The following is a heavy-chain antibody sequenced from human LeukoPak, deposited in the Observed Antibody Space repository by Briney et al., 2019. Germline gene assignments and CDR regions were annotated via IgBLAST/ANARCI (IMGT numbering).Heavy chain of an antibody. J-gene: IGHJ6*03. Sequence: GGSLRLSCAASGFTFDDYGMSWVRQAPGKGLEWVSGINWNGGSTGYADSVKGRFTISRDNAKNSLYLQMNSLRAEDTALYYCAREGGVAGTSDLYYYYYMDAWGKGTTVTVSS. V-gene: IGHV3-20*04. D-gene: IGHD6-19*01. CDR1: GFTFDDYG. CDR2: INWNGGST. CDR3: AREGGVAGTSDLYYYYYMDA.